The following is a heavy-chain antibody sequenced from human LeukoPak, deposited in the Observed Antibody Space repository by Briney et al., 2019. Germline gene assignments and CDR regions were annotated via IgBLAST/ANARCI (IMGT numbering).Heavy chain of an antibody. CDR3: ARLSGSGYYPSDY. D-gene: IGHD3-3*01. CDR2: INYSGST. Sequence: PSGTLSLTCTVSGDSLSSYYWNWIRQPPGKGLEWIGSINYSGSTNYNPSLKSRVTISVDTSKNQFSLKLSSVTAADTAVYYCARLSGSGYYPSDYWGQGTLVTVSS. CDR1: GDSLSSYY. V-gene: IGHV4-59*01. J-gene: IGHJ4*02.